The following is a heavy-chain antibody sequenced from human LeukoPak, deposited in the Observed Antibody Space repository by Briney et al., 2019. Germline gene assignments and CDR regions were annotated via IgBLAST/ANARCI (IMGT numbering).Heavy chain of an antibody. Sequence: PGRSLRLSCAASGFTFSNYGMHWVRQAPGKGLEWMTFIQYDERNKKYEDSVKGRFTISRDNSKNTLYLQMNSLRTEDTAIYYCVKDYGTRGTGGAYLDAWGQGTLVTVSS. CDR1: GFTFSNYG. CDR2: IQYDERNK. J-gene: IGHJ5*02. CDR3: VKDYGTRGTGGAYLDA. V-gene: IGHV3-30*02. D-gene: IGHD1-1*01.